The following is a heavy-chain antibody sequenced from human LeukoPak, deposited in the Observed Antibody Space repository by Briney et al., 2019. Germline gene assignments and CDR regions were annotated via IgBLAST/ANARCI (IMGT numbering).Heavy chain of an antibody. J-gene: IGHJ5*02. CDR3: ARHDWLLKTANWFDP. CDR2: TYYTGST. V-gene: IGHV4-59*08. D-gene: IGHD2-15*01. CDR1: GGSISSYY. Sequence: SGTLSLTCTVSGGSISSYYWSWIRQPPGKGLEWIGYTYYTGSTNYNPSLKSRVTISVDTSKNQFSLKLSSVSAADTAVYYCARHDWLLKTANWFDPWGQGTLVTVSS.